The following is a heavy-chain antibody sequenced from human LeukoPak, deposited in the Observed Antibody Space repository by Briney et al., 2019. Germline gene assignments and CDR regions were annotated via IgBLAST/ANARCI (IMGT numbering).Heavy chain of an antibody. D-gene: IGHD2-2*01. J-gene: IGHJ6*02. Sequence: GSLRLSCAASGFTFSNYAMHWVRQAPGKGLEYVSAISSNGGSTYYANSVKGRFTISRDNSKNTLYLQMGSLRAEDMAVYYCARDSSTTNYYYGMDVWGQGTTVTVSS. CDR2: ISSNGGST. CDR3: ARDSSTTNYYYGMDV. V-gene: IGHV3-64*01. CDR1: GFTFSNYA.